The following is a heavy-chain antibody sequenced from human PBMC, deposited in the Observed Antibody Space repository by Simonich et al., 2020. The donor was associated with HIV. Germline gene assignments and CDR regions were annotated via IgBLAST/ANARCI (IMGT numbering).Heavy chain of an antibody. CDR3: ASHYGGNHLNWFDP. CDR2: INHSGST. Sequence: VQLQQWGAGLLKPSETLSLTCAVYGGSFSGYYWSWIRQPPGKGLEWIGEINHSGSTNYNPSLKSRGTISVDTSKNQFSLKLSSVTAADTAVYYCASHYGGNHLNWFDPWGQGTLVTVSS. V-gene: IGHV4-34*01. D-gene: IGHD2-15*01. CDR1: GGSFSGYY. J-gene: IGHJ5*02.